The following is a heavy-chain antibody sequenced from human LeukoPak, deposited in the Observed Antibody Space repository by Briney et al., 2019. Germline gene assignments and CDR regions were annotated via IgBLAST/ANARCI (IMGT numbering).Heavy chain of an antibody. J-gene: IGHJ6*04. Sequence: QAGGSLRLSCAASGFTFSSYEMNWLRKAPGKGLEWVSYISSSGSTKYYADSVKGRFTISRDNAKNSLYLQMSSLRAEDTAVYYCARKDYGGYAYYYYGLDVWGKGTTVTVSS. CDR2: ISSSGSTK. V-gene: IGHV3-48*03. CDR1: GFTFSSYE. CDR3: ARKDYGGYAYYYYGLDV. D-gene: IGHD5-12*01.